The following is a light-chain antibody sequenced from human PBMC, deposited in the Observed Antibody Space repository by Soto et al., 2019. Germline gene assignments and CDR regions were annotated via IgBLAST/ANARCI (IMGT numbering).Light chain of an antibody. Sequence: DIQMTQSPSTLSASVGDRVTITCRASQSISSWLAWYQQKPGKTPKLVIYKASSLEGGVPPRFSGSGSGTEFSLTISSLQPDDFATYDYQQYNSYPMYTFGQGTKLEIK. CDR1: QSISSW. CDR2: KAS. V-gene: IGKV1-5*03. J-gene: IGKJ2*01. CDR3: QQYNSYPMYT.